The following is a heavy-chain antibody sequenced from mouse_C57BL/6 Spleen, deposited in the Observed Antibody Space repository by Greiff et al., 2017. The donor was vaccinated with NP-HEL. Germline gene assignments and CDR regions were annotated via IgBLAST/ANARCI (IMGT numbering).Heavy chain of an antibody. CDR3: ARAEGAMDD. CDR1: GYTFTSDG. CDR2: IYPRSGNT. Sequence: QVQLQQSGAELARPGASVKLSCKASGYTFTSDGMRWVKQRPEQGLEWIGEIYPRSGNTYYTAKFKGKATMTADTSSSTAYMELRSLTSEDSAVYFCARAEGAMDDWGKGTSVTVS. V-gene: IGHV1-81*01. J-gene: IGHJ4*01.